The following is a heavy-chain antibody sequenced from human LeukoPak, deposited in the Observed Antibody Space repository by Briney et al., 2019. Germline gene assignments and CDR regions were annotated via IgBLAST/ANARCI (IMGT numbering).Heavy chain of an antibody. J-gene: IGHJ6*03. D-gene: IGHD6-6*01. CDR3: ARAFEYSTSLSPMDV. CDR2: INPSGGST. CDR1: GYTCTSYY. Sequence: GASVKASCKASGYTCTSYYMHWVRQAPGQGLEWMGIINPSGGSTSYAQKFQGRVTMTRDTSTSTVYMELSSLRSEDTAVYYCARAFEYSTSLSPMDVWGKGTTVTVSS. V-gene: IGHV1-46*01.